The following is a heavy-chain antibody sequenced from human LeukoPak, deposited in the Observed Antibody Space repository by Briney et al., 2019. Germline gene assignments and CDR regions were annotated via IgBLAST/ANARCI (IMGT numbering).Heavy chain of an antibody. J-gene: IGHJ4*02. CDR3: ARSFLYQRSSWADS. CDR2: IKQEGSEK. Sequence: GGSLRLSCAASGFSFSSYWMSWVRQAPGKGLEWVANIKQEGSEKVYVDSVKGRFTISRDNAKNSLYLQMNSLRAEDTAVYYCARSFLYQRSSWADSWGQGTLVTVSS. D-gene: IGHD6-13*01. CDR1: GFSFSSYW. V-gene: IGHV3-7*01.